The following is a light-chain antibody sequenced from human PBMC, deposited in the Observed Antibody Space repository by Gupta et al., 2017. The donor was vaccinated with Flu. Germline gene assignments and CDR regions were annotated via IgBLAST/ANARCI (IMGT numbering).Light chain of an antibody. V-gene: IGKV1-33*01. CDR2: DAS. CDR1: QDISNY. CDR3: QQYDNLLRFT. J-gene: IGKJ3*01. Sequence: DIQMTQSPSSLSASVGDRVTITCQAGQDISNYLNWYQQKPGKAPKLLIYDASNLETGVPSRFSGSGSGTDFTFTISSLQPEDIATYYCQQYDNLLRFTFGPGTKVDIK.